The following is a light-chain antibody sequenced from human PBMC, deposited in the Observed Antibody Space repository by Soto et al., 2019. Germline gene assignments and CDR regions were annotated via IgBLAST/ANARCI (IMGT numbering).Light chain of an antibody. V-gene: IGKV3-11*01. J-gene: IGKJ4*01. Sequence: EIVLTQSPATLSLSPGERATLSCRASQSVSSYLAWYQHKPGQAPRLLIYDASNRATGIPARFSGSGSGTDFTLIISSLEPEDFALYYCQQHINWPLTFGGGTKVDNK. CDR1: QSVSSY. CDR3: QQHINWPLT. CDR2: DAS.